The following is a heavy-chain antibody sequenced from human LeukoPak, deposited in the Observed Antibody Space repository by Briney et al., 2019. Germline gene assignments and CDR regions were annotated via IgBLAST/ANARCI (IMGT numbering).Heavy chain of an antibody. D-gene: IGHD3-9*01. CDR2: ITSGGDYI. Sequence: GGSLRLSCAASGFTFNTFNVNWVRQAPGKWLEWVSSITSGGDYIYYADSVKGRFTTSRDNAKNSLSLQLNSLRVEDTAAYYCAPAHYDVLAASYKWTPDYWGQGTLVTVSS. J-gene: IGHJ4*02. CDR1: GFTFNTFN. CDR3: APAHYDVLAASYKWTPDY. V-gene: IGHV3-21*01.